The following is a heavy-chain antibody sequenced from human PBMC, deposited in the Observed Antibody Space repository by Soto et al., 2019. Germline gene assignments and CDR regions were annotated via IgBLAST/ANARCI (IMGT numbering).Heavy chain of an antibody. Sequence: QITLKESGPTLVKPTQTLTLTCTFSGFSLSTSGVGVGWIRQPPGKALEWLALIYWDDDKRYSPSLKSRLTITKDTSKNQVVLTMTNMDPVDTATYYCALVYCSGGSCYEGNWFGAEGQGTLVTVSS. CDR3: ALVYCSGGSCYEGNWFGA. D-gene: IGHD2-15*01. V-gene: IGHV2-5*02. CDR2: IYWDDDK. J-gene: IGHJ5*02. CDR1: GFSLSTSGVG.